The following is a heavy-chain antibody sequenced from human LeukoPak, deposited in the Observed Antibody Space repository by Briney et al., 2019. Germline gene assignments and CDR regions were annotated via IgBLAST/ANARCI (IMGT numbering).Heavy chain of an antibody. D-gene: IGHD6-13*01. J-gene: IGHJ5*02. Sequence: PGGSLRLPCAASGFTFSSYAMHWVRQAPGKGLEWVAVISYDGSNKYYADSVKGRFTISRDNSKNTLYLQMNSLRAEDTAVYYCARERIAAAGNNWFDPWGQGTLVTVSS. V-gene: IGHV3-30*01. CDR3: ARERIAAAGNNWFDP. CDR1: GFTFSSYA. CDR2: ISYDGSNK.